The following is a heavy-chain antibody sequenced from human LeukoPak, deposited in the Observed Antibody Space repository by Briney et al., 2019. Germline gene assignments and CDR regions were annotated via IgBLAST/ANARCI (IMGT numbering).Heavy chain of an antibody. CDR1: GGSISSYY. CDR3: ARAWGDGYYYYYMDV. D-gene: IGHD5-24*01. V-gene: IGHV4-59*01. Sequence: SETLSLTCTVSGGSISSYYWSWIRQPPGKGLEWIGYIYYSGSTNYNPSLKSRVTISVDTSKNQFSLKLSSVTAADTAVYYCARAWGDGYYYYYMDVWGKGTTVTISS. J-gene: IGHJ6*03. CDR2: IYYSGST.